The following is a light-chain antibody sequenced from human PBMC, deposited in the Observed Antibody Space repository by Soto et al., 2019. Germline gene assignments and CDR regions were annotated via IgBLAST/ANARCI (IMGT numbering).Light chain of an antibody. Sequence: QSVLTQPPSASGTPGQRVTISCAGSSSNIGNYYVHWYQQLPEAAPKLLIYRNHQRPSGVPDRCSGSKSGTSASLAISGLRSEDEADYYCAAWDDSMSVLFGTGTKLTVL. V-gene: IGLV1-47*01. CDR1: SSNIGNYY. CDR2: RNH. CDR3: AAWDDSMSVL. J-gene: IGLJ1*01.